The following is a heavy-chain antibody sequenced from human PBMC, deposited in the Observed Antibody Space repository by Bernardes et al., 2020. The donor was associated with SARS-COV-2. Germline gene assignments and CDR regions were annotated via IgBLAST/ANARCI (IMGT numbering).Heavy chain of an antibody. Sequence: VGSLRLSCAASGFTFSSYSMNWVRQAPGKGLEWVSYISSSSSTIYYADSVKGRFTISRDNAKNSLYLQMNSLRAEDTAVYYCASDYGDYSNYYYYYGMDVWGQGTTVTVSS. CDR3: ASDYGDYSNYYYYYGMDV. CDR1: GFTFSSYS. J-gene: IGHJ6*02. CDR2: ISSSSSTI. D-gene: IGHD4-17*01. V-gene: IGHV3-48*04.